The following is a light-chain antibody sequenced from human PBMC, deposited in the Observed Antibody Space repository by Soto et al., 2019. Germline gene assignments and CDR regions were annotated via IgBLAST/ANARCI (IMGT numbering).Light chain of an antibody. CDR2: LEGSGSY. CDR1: SGHSSYI. CDR3: ETWDSNTHRV. V-gene: IGLV4-60*03. J-gene: IGLJ3*02. Sequence: QPVLTQSSSASASLGSSVKLTCTLSSGHSSYIIAWHQQQPGKAPRYLIKLEGSGSYNKGSGVPDRFSGSSSGADRYLTISNLQSEDEADYYCETWDSNTHRVFGGGTKVTVL.